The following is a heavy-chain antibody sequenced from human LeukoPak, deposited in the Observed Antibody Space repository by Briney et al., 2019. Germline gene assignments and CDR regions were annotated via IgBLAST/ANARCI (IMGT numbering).Heavy chain of an antibody. CDR1: GGSISSYY. J-gene: IGHJ2*01. CDR2: IYYSGST. CDR3: ATLEMATINRLWYFNL. Sequence: SETLSLTCTVSGGSISSYYWNWIRQPPGKGLEWIGYIYYSGSTNYNPSLKSRATISVDTSKNQFSLKLSSVTAADTAVYYCATLEMATINRLWYFNLWGRGTLVTVSS. V-gene: IGHV4-59*01. D-gene: IGHD5-24*01.